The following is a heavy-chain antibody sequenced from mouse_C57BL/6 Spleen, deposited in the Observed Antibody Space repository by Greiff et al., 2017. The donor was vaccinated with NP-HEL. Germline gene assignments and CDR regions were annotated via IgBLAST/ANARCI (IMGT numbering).Heavy chain of an antibody. Sequence: EVNVVESGGGLVQPGGSLSLSCAASGFTFTDYYMSWVRQPPGKALEWLGFIRNKANGYTTEYSASVKGRFTISRDNSQSILYLQMNALRAEDSATYYCARYPPGRQYFDVWGTGTTVTVSA. CDR3: ARYPPGRQYFDV. D-gene: IGHD3-3*01. V-gene: IGHV7-3*01. CDR2: IRNKANGYTT. CDR1: GFTFTDYY. J-gene: IGHJ1*03.